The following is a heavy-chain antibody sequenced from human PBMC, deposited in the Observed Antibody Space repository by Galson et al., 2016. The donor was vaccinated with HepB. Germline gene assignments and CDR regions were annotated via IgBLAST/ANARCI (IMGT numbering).Heavy chain of an antibody. Sequence: SLRLSCAASGFTFGTYWMHWVRQAPGKGLVWVSRINSYGTTTTYADSVKGQFTVSRGNAKNTLFLQMNSLRAEDTAVYYCVRDGESSSLWGQGTLVTVSS. J-gene: IGHJ4*02. CDR2: INSYGTTT. CDR1: GFTFGTYW. CDR3: VRDGESSSL. V-gene: IGHV3-74*01. D-gene: IGHD6-19*01.